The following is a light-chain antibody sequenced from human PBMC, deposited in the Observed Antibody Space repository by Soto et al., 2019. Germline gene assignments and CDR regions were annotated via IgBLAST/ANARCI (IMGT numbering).Light chain of an antibody. J-gene: IGKJ1*01. CDR3: QQRSNWPPWT. CDR1: QSVSSY. CDR2: DAS. Sequence: EIVLTQSPATLSLSPGERATLSCRASQSVSSYLAWYQQKPGQAPRLLIYDASNRATGIPARFSGSGSGTDFSLSISGLEPEDFSVYYCQQRSNWPPWTFGQGTKGQI. V-gene: IGKV3-11*01.